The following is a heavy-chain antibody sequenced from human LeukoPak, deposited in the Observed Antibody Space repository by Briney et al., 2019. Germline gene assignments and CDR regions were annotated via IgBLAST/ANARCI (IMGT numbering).Heavy chain of an antibody. CDR2: ISGSGAGT. D-gene: IGHD6-19*01. J-gene: IGHJ4*02. V-gene: IGHV3-23*01. CDR1: GVIFSNYA. Sequence: PGESLRLSCAVSGVIFSNYAMAWVRQAPGKGLEWVSTISGSGAGTYYADSVKGRYTISRDNSKNTVFLQMNSLRAEDTAVYYCAKFAGDSSGLYSYFDYWGQGTLVTVSS. CDR3: AKFAGDSSGLYSYFDY.